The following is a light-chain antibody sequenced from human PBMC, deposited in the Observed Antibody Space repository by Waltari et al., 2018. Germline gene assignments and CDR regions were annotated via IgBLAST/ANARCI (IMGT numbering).Light chain of an antibody. CDR1: QSINSH. CDR3: QQSYSAPH. Sequence: DIQMAQPPSSLSASVGDRITITCRASQSINSHLNWYQHKSGKAPKLLIYAASSLQSGVPSRFSGSGSGKDFTLTISSLQPEDFATYYCQQSYSAPHFGPGTKVDIK. V-gene: IGKV1-39*01. J-gene: IGKJ3*01. CDR2: AAS.